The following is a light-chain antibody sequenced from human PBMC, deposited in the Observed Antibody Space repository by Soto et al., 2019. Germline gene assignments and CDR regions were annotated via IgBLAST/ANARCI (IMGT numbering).Light chain of an antibody. Sequence: IHMTQSPSTLSASVGDRVTITCRAGQSISSWLAWYQQKPGKAPKLLIYKASSLESGVPSRFSGSGSGTEFTLTISSLQPDDFATYYCQQYNSYSPWTFGQGTKV. V-gene: IGKV1-5*03. CDR2: KAS. CDR1: QSISSW. J-gene: IGKJ1*01. CDR3: QQYNSYSPWT.